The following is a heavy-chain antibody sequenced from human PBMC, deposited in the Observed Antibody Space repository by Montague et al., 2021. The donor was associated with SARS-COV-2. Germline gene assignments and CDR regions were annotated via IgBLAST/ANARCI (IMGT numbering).Heavy chain of an antibody. CDR3: VRADRRDPDTPPLYYYKGMGL. Sequence: SETLSLTCSVSGGSIGSYYWSWLRQPPGKGLEWIGHIHYSGSNTYSPSFKSRVTISIDTPKNQFSLKLSSVTAADTAVYFCVRADRRDPDTPPLYYYKGMGLWGQGTTVTVSS. CDR1: GGSIGSYY. D-gene: IGHD2-15*01. V-gene: IGHV4-59*01. CDR2: IHYSGSN. J-gene: IGHJ6*02.